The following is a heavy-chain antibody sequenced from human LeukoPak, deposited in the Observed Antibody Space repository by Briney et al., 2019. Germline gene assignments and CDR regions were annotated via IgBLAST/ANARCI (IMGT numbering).Heavy chain of an antibody. CDR3: ARGSRGGYCSSTSCPYDY. Sequence: SVKVSCKASGGTFSSYAISWVRQAPGQGLEWMGGIIPIFGTANYAQKFQGRVTITTDESTSTAYMELSSLRSEDTAVYYCARGSRGGYCSSTSCPYDYWGQGTLVTVSS. D-gene: IGHD2-2*03. V-gene: IGHV1-69*05. J-gene: IGHJ4*02. CDR1: GGTFSSYA. CDR2: IIPIFGTA.